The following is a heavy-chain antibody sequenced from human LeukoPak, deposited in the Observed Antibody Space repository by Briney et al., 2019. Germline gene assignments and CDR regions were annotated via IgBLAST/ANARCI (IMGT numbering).Heavy chain of an antibody. V-gene: IGHV3-30*01. D-gene: IGHD3-10*01. CDR3: ASKTGTYYFDY. J-gene: IGHJ4*02. CDR2: ISYDGSNK. Sequence: GRSLRLSCAASGFTFSSYAMHWVRQAPGKGLEWVAVISYDGSNKYYADSVKGRFTISRDNSKNSLYLQMDSLRAEDTAVYYCASKTGTYYFDYWGQGTLVTVSS. CDR1: GFTFSSYA.